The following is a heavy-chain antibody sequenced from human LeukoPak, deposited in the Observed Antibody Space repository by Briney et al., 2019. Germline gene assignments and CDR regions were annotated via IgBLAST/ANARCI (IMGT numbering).Heavy chain of an antibody. CDR2: LNPNSGGT. CDR3: ARAKSQDCSIVNRQARFDP. D-gene: IGHD2-2*01. CDR1: GYSFTAYY. Sequence: ASVTPSYRVSGYSFTAYYIIWVRQAPGQGLEWMGWLNPNSGGTNYAQKFQGSVTMTRDTYIHTAYMEVSRLRSDDTAVYYCARAKSQDCSIVNRQARFDPSGQGSPRSPS. J-gene: IGHJ5*02. V-gene: IGHV1-2*02.